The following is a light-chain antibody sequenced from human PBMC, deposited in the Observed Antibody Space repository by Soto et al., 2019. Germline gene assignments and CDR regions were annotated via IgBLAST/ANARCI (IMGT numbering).Light chain of an antibody. Sequence: QSALTQPASVSGSPAQSITISCTGTSSDIGGYNYVSWYQQHPDKVPKLMIYDVTNRPSGVSNRFSGSKSGNTASLTISGLQAEDEADYYCSSYTSSSTLVFGGGTKLTVL. J-gene: IGLJ2*01. CDR1: SSDIGGYNY. CDR3: SSYTSSSTLV. V-gene: IGLV2-14*01. CDR2: DVT.